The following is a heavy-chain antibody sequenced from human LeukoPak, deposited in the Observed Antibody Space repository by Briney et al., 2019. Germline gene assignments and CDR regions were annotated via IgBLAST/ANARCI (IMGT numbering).Heavy chain of an antibody. CDR1: GFTFSSYA. J-gene: IGHJ4*02. V-gene: IGHV3-23*01. D-gene: IGHD5-18*01. CDR3: ARTPWIQLWSFFDY. CDR2: ISGSGGTT. Sequence: GGSLRLSCAASGFTFSSYAMSWVRHAPGKGLEWVSAISGSGGTTYYADSVKGRFTIPRENSKNTLYLQMNSLRAEDTAVYYCARTPWIQLWSFFDYWGRGPLVTVSS.